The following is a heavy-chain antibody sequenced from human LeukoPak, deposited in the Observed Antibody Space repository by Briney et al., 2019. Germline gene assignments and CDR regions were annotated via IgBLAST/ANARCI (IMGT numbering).Heavy chain of an antibody. D-gene: IGHD3-10*01. CDR1: GFTFGDYY. CDR3: ARDLVVTMVRGVIDYYYYGMDV. V-gene: IGHV3-11*01. CDR2: ISSRDDPI. J-gene: IGHJ6*02. Sequence: KPGGSLRLSCAASGFTFGDYYMSWIRQAPGKGLEWIAYISSRDDPINYADSLTGRFTISRDNAKDSLYLQMNSLRAEDTAVYYCARDLVVTMVRGVIDYYYYGMDVWGQGTTVTVSS.